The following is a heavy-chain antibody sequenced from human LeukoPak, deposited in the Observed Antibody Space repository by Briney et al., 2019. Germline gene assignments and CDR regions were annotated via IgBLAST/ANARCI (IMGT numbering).Heavy chain of an antibody. D-gene: IGHD3-16*02. V-gene: IGHV3-23*01. CDR3: ARDDYVWGSYRDFDY. CDR2: ISGSGGNT. J-gene: IGHJ4*02. CDR1: GFTFTSHA. Sequence: GGSLRLSCAASGFTFTSHAMSWVRQAPGKGLEWVSAISGSGGNTYYADSVKGRFTISRDNAKNSLYLQMNSLRAEDTAVYYCARDDYVWGSYRDFDYWGQGTLVTVSS.